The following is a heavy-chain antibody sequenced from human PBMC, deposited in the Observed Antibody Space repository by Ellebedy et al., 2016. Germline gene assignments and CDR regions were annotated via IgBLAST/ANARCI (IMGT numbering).Heavy chain of an antibody. CDR3: ARGSRAAAGGGMDV. V-gene: IGHV3-13*01. CDR2: IGTAGDT. Sequence: GESLKISXAASGFTFSSYDMHWVRQATGKGLEWVSAIGTAGDTYYPGSVKGRFTISRENAKNSLYLQMNSLRAGDTAVYYCARGSRAAAGGGMDVWGQGTTVTVSS. CDR1: GFTFSSYD. D-gene: IGHD3-10*01. J-gene: IGHJ6*02.